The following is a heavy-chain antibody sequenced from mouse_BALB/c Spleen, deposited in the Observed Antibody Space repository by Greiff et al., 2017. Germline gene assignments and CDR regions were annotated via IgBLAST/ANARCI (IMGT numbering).Heavy chain of an antibody. Sequence: QVQLKQSGAELMKPGASVKISCKATGYTFSSYWIEWVKQRPGHGLEWIGEILPGSGSTNYNEKFKGKATFTADTSSNTAYMQLSSLTSEDSAVYYCANYGNYVSLFAYWGQGTLVTVSA. CDR3: ANYGNYVSLFAY. CDR2: ILPGSGST. D-gene: IGHD2-1*01. J-gene: IGHJ3*01. CDR1: GYTFSSYW. V-gene: IGHV1-9*01.